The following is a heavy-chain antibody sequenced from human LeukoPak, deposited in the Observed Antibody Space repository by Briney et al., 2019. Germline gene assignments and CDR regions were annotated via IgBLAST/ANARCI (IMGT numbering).Heavy chain of an antibody. Sequence: GGSLRLSCAASGFTFSDYWMSWVRQAPGKGPEWVAYIKQDGSDKYYVDSVKGRFTISKDNAKNSLYLQMNSLRDEDSAVYYCARANYCFDYWGQGTLVTVSS. V-gene: IGHV3-7*01. D-gene: IGHD5-24*01. CDR3: ARANYCFDY. CDR1: GFTFSDYW. CDR2: IKQDGSDK. J-gene: IGHJ4*02.